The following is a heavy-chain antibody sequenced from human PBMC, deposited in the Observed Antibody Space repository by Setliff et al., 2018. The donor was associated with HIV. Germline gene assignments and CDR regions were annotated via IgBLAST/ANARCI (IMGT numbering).Heavy chain of an antibody. CDR3: ARDLRDGFEEWFSTLDDGMDV. CDR1: GYIFTGYY. V-gene: IGHV1-2*06. CDR2: INPNNGDT. D-gene: IGHD3-3*01. Sequence: GASVKVSCKASGYIFTGYYIHWVRQAPGQGLEWMGRINPNNGDTNSAQKFQGRVTMTRDTSISTAYMELSRLGSDDTAVYYCARDLRDGFEEWFSTLDDGMDVWGQGTTVTVSS. J-gene: IGHJ6*02.